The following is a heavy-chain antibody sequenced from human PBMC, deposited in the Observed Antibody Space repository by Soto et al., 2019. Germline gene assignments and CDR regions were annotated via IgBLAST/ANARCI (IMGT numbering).Heavy chain of an antibody. CDR3: ARVGSGYSMGYYFDY. CDR2: IWYDGSNK. Sequence: GGSLRLSCAASGFTFSSYGMHWVRQAPGKGLEWVAVIWYDGSNKYYADSVKGRFTISRDNSKNTLYLQMNSLRAEDTAVYYCARVGSGYSMGYYFDYWGQGTLVTVSS. V-gene: IGHV3-33*01. D-gene: IGHD3-22*01. J-gene: IGHJ4*02. CDR1: GFTFSSYG.